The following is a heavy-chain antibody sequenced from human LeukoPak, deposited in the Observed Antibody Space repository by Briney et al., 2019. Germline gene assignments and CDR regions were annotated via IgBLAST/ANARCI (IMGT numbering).Heavy chain of an antibody. CDR1: GYSFTSYW. V-gene: IGHV5-51*01. J-gene: IGHJ6*03. Sequence: LGESLKISCKGSGYSFTSYWIGWVRQMPGKGLEWMGIIYPDDSDTRYSPSFEGQVIISVDKSISTAHLQWSSLKASDTATYYCARHGHCTNGVCYSNYYYYMDVWGKGTTVTVSS. CDR3: ARHGHCTNGVCYSNYYYYMDV. D-gene: IGHD2-8*01. CDR2: IYPDDSDT.